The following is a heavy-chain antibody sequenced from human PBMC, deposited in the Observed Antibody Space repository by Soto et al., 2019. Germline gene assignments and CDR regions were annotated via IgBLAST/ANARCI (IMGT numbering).Heavy chain of an antibody. CDR2: IYSGGGT. CDR1: GFTVSNNY. CDR3: ARSPTWTNDADYSDP. Sequence: EGSLRLSCAASGFTVSNNYMSWVRQAPGKGLEYVSVIYSGGGTYYADSVKGRFTISRDNSKNTLYLQMNSLGAEDTAVYYCARSPTWTNDADYSDPWGQGT. V-gene: IGHV3-66*01. D-gene: IGHD4-17*01. J-gene: IGHJ5*02.